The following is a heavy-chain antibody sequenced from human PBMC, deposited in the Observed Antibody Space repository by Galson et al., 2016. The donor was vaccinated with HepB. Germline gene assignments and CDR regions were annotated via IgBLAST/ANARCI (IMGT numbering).Heavy chain of an antibody. CDR1: GYSFTNYW. V-gene: IGHV5-10-1*01. CDR2: IDLSDSYT. CDR3: AIIDREPDFGGNSDY. J-gene: IGHJ4*02. D-gene: IGHD4-23*01. Sequence: QSGAEVKKPGESLRISCKGSGYSFTNYWITWVRQMPGKGLEWMGRIDLSDSYTNYSPSFQGHVTISADKSNSTAYLQWSSLKASDTAMYYCAIIDREPDFGGNSDYWGQGTLVIVSS.